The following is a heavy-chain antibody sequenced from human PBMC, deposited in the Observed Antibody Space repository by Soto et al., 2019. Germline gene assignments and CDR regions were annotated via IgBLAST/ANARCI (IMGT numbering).Heavy chain of an antibody. Sequence: SLRLSCAASGFTFSSYAMHWVRQAPGKGLEWVAVISYDGSNKYYADSVKGRFTISRDNSKNTLYLQMNSLRAEDTAVYYCARGKGPNYDFNGMDVWGQGTTVTVSS. CDR3: ARGKGPNYDFNGMDV. V-gene: IGHV3-30-3*01. D-gene: IGHD3-3*01. CDR1: GFTFSSYA. CDR2: ISYDGSNK. J-gene: IGHJ6*02.